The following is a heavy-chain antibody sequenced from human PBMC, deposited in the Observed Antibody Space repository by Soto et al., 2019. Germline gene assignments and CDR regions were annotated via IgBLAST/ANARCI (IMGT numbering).Heavy chain of an antibody. CDR3: ARGFKFGDYAVDY. CDR2: IYYSGST. CDR1: GGSISSYY. Sequence: PSETPVLTCTVSGGSISSYYWSWIRQPPGKGLEWIGYIYYSGSTNYNPSLKSRVTISVDTSKNQFSLKLSSVTAADTAVYYCARGFKFGDYAVDYWGQGTLVTVSS. V-gene: IGHV4-59*01. J-gene: IGHJ4*02. D-gene: IGHD4-17*01.